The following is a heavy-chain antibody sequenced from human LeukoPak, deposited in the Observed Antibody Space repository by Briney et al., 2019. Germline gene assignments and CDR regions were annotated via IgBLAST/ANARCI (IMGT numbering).Heavy chain of an antibody. CDR1: GFTFSSYW. Sequence: GGSLRLSCAASGFTFSSYWMSWVRQAPGKGLEWVANIKQDGSEKYYVDSVKGRFTISRDNAKNSLYLQMNSLRAEDTAVYYCARVGYSSGWNLRRQDFDYWGQGTLVTVSS. CDR3: ARVGYSSGWNLRRQDFDY. J-gene: IGHJ4*02. D-gene: IGHD6-19*01. V-gene: IGHV3-7*01. CDR2: IKQDGSEK.